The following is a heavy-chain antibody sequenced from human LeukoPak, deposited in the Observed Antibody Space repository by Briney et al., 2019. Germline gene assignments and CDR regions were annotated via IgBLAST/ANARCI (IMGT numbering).Heavy chain of an antibody. CDR3: ARGASGSYYNYYYYGMDV. D-gene: IGHD1-26*01. CDR1: RFTFSSYG. V-gene: IGHV3-33*01. CDR2: IWYDGSNK. J-gene: IGHJ6*02. Sequence: GGSLRLSCAASRFTFSSYGMHWVRQAPGKGLEWMAVIWYDGSNKYYADSVKGRFTISRDNSKNTLYLQMNSLRAEDTAVYYCARGASGSYYNYYYYGMDVWGQGTTVTVSS.